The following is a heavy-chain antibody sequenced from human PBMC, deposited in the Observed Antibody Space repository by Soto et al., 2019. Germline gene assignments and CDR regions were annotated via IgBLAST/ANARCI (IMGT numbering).Heavy chain of an antibody. CDR2: INPSGGST. V-gene: IGHV1-46*03. J-gene: IGHJ4*02. Sequence: QVQLVQSGAEVKKPGASVKVSCKASGYTFTSYYMHWVRQAPGQGLEWMGIINPSGGSTSYAQKFQGRVTITRDTSTSTVYMELSSLRSEDTAVYYCARAGLSITIFGVVTDYWGQGTLVTVSS. CDR3: ARAGLSITIFGVVTDY. CDR1: GYTFTSYY. D-gene: IGHD3-3*01.